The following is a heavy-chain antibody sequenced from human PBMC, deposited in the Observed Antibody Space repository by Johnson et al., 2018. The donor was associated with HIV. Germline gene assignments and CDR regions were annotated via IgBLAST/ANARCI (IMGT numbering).Heavy chain of an antibody. V-gene: IGHV3-9*01. Sequence: VQLVESGGGVVRPGGSLRLSCAASGLTFDDYAMHWVRQAPGKGLEWVSGISWNSGSIGYADSVKGRFTISRDNSKNTLYLQMNSLRAEDTAVYYCAKGYGGNGGAFDIWGQGTMVTVCS. CDR2: ISWNSGSI. CDR3: AKGYGGNGGAFDI. J-gene: IGHJ3*02. CDR1: GLTFDDYA. D-gene: IGHD4-23*01.